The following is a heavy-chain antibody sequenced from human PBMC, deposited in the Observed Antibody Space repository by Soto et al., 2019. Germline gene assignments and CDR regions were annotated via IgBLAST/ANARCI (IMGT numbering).Heavy chain of an antibody. V-gene: IGHV4-39*01. CDR2: IYYSGST. Sequence: XXTLSLPFTVSGGSISGSSYYWGFIRQPPGKGLEWIGSIYYSGSTYYNPSLKSRVTISVDTSKNQFSLKLSSVTAADTAVYYCARIPPYYYDSSGYYWGQGTLVTVS. CDR1: GGSISGSSYY. D-gene: IGHD3-22*01. CDR3: ARIPPYYYDSSGYY. J-gene: IGHJ4*02.